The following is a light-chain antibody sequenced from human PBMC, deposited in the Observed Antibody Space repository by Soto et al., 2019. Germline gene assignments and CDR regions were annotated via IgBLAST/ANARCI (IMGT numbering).Light chain of an antibody. CDR2: NVN. J-gene: IGLJ2*01. CDR1: SSDVGGHNY. Sequence: QSALTQPASVSGSPGQSITISCTGTSSDVGGHNYVSWYQQHPGKAPKLMIYNVNNRPPGVSNRFSGSKSGNTASLTISGLLAEDEADYYCCSYTNSDILVFGRRTKLTVL. CDR3: CSYTNSDILV. V-gene: IGLV2-14*01.